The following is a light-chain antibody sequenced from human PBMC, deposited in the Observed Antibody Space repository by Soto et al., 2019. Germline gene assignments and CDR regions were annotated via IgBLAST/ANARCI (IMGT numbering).Light chain of an antibody. J-gene: IGKJ4*01. Sequence: EIVLAQSPATLSLSPGERGALSCRASQSVSSHLAWYQQKPGQAPRLLIYDASNRATGIPARFSGSGSGTDFTLTISSLEPEDFAVYYCQQRSNWPPLTFGGGTKVDI. CDR2: DAS. CDR3: QQRSNWPPLT. CDR1: QSVSSH. V-gene: IGKV3-11*01.